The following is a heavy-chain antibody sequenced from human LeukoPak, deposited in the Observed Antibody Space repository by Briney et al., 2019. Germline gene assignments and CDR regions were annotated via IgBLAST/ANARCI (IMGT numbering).Heavy chain of an antibody. V-gene: IGHV3-23*01. Sequence: GGSLRLSCAASGFTFSSYGMSWVRQAPGKGLEWVSVISGSGGSTYYAASVKGRLTISKYNSRNTLYLQMNSLRAEDTAVYYCAKDSLPILRYFDWLLSTPLDYWGQGTLVTVSS. D-gene: IGHD3-9*01. CDR1: GFTFSSYG. J-gene: IGHJ4*02. CDR3: AKDSLPILRYFDWLLSTPLDY. CDR2: ISGSGGST.